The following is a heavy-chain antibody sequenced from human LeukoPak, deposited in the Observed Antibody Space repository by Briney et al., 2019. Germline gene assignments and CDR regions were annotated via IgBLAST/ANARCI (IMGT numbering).Heavy chain of an antibody. CDR3: ARNKESNSWYPVFDY. D-gene: IGHD6-13*01. V-gene: IGHV4-4*02. CDR1: GASISSNNW. CDR2: IFHGGNT. Sequence: PSEILSLTCTVSGASISSNNWWSWVRQPPGKGLEWIGEIFHGGNTNYNPSLKSRVTISVDKSNNQFSLKLSSVTAADTAVYYCARNKESNSWYPVFDYWGQGTLVTVSS. J-gene: IGHJ4*02.